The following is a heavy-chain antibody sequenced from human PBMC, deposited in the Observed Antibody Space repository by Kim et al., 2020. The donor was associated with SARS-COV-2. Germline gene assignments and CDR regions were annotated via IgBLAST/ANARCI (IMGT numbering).Heavy chain of an antibody. CDR3: ARGGVVVIGDYYFDS. CDR2: INPGDGAT. CDR1: GYTFTTHY. V-gene: IGHV1-46*01. J-gene: IGHJ4*02. Sequence: ASVKVSCKASGYTFTTHYMHWVRQAPGQGLEWMGIINPGDGATTYAQKFQGRVAMTRDTSTTTVYMQLTSLRSEDTAVYFCARGGVVVIGDYYFDSWGQGTPVTVSS. D-gene: IGHD3-22*01.